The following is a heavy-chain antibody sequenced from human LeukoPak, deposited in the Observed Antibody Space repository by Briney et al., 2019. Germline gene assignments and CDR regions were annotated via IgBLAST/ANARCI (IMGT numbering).Heavy chain of an antibody. D-gene: IGHD2-2*01. CDR2: INHSGST. J-gene: IGHJ4*02. CDR3: ARGRKYCSSTSCYGYHDY. V-gene: IGHV4-34*01. CDR1: GGSFSGYY. Sequence: SETLSLTCAVYGGSFSGYYWSWIRRPPGKGLEWIGEINHSGSTNYNPSLKSRVTISVDTSKNQFSLKLSSVTAADTAVYYCARGRKYCSSTSCYGYHDYWGQGTLVTVSS.